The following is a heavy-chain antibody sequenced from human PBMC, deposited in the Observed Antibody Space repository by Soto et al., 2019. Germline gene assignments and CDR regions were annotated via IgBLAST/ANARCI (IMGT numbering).Heavy chain of an antibody. CDR3: AKMGWDFCNGMDV. CDR1: GFTFSSYA. D-gene: IGHD3-3*01. V-gene: IGHV3-30*18. Sequence: PGGSLRLSCAASGFTFSSYAMHWVRQAPGKGLEWVAVISYDGSNKYYADSVKGRFTISRDNSKNTLYLQMNSLRAEDTAVYYCAKMGWDFCNGMDVWGQGTTVTVSS. J-gene: IGHJ6*02. CDR2: ISYDGSNK.